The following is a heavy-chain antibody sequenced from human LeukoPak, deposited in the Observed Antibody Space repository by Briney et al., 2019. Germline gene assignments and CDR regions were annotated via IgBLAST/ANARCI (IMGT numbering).Heavy chain of an antibody. J-gene: IGHJ4*02. CDR1: GFTVSSNS. Sequence: GGSLRLSCTVSGFTVSSNSMSWVRQAPGKGLEWVSFIYSDNTHYSDSVKGRFTISRDNSKNTLYLQMNSLRAEDTAVYYCARDWIGGYSYGLHYWGQGTLVTVSS. D-gene: IGHD5-18*01. CDR3: ARDWIGGYSYGLHY. V-gene: IGHV3-53*01. CDR2: IYSDNT.